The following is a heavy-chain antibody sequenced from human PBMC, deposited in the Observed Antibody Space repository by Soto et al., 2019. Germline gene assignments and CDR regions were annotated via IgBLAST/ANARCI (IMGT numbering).Heavy chain of an antibody. Sequence: QAQLAQSGTEVKKPGASVKVSCKASGYPFTGPYIYWVRQAPGQGLEWMGWINPSSGGTEFAEKFQGRVTVTRDTSIRTVFLELNSLTSDDTGVYFCARDFRTYSHGVDVWGQGTAVTVSS. J-gene: IGHJ6*02. V-gene: IGHV1-2*02. D-gene: IGHD4-4*01. CDR2: INPSSGGT. CDR1: GYPFTGPY. CDR3: ARDFRTYSHGVDV.